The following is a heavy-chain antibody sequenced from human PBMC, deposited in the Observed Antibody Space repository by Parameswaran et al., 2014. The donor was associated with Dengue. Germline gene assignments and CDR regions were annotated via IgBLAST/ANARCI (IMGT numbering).Heavy chain of an antibody. V-gene: IGHV1-69*01. CDR3: TIVTSNIGDYYYAMDV. Sequence: SWVRQAPGQGLEWMGGIIPIFGTANYAQKFQGRVTITADESTSTAYMELSSLRSEDTAVYYCTIVTSNIGDYYYAMDVWGQGTTVTVSS. J-gene: IGHJ6*02. CDR2: IIPIFGTA. D-gene: IGHD3-3*01.